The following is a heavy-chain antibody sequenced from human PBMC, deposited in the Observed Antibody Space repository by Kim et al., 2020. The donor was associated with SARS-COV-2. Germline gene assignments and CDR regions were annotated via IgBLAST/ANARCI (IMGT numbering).Heavy chain of an antibody. CDR2: IKQDGSEK. J-gene: IGHJ6*02. V-gene: IGHV3-7*05. CDR1: GFTFSSYW. Sequence: GGSLRLSCAASGFTFSSYWMSWVRQAPGKGLEWVANIKQDGSEKYYVDSVKGRFTISRDNAKNSLYLQMNSLRAEDTAVYYCARDGPSIAAAGTYYYYGMDVWGQGTTVTVSS. CDR3: ARDGPSIAAAGTYYYYGMDV. D-gene: IGHD6-13*01.